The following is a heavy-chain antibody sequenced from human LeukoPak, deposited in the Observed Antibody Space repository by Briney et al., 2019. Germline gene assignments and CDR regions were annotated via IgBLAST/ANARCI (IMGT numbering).Heavy chain of an antibody. CDR2: IHYSGST. Sequence: SETLSLTCTVSGDSISSSSYYWGWIRQPPGKGLEWIGYIHYSGSTYYNPSLKSRVTISVDTSKNQFSLKLSSVTAADTAVYYCARASTVLRYFDWGQGTLVTVSS. D-gene: IGHD3-9*01. CDR1: GDSISSSSYY. V-gene: IGHV4-31*03. J-gene: IGHJ4*02. CDR3: ARASTVLRYFD.